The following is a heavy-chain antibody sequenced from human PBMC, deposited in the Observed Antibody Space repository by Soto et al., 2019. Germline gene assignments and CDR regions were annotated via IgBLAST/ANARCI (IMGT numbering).Heavy chain of an antibody. CDR2: ISGGGDYT. D-gene: IGHD3-22*01. Sequence: GGSLRLSCAASGFTFSSYAMSWVRQTPGKGLEWVSVISGGGDYTYYADSVKGRFTISRDNSKTTLYLHMNSLRAEDTAVYYCEKGGRMPNLRYYDNPSSWGQGTLVTVSS. CDR3: EKGGRMPNLRYYDNPSS. J-gene: IGHJ1*01. CDR1: GFTFSSYA. V-gene: IGHV3-23*01.